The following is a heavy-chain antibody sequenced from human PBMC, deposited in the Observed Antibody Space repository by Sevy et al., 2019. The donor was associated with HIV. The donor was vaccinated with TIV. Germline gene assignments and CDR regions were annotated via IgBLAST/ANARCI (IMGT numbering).Heavy chain of an antibody. V-gene: IGHV3-48*01. CDR1: GFTFSSYS. CDR2: ISSSSSSI. Sequence: GGSLRLSCAASGFTFSSYSMNWVRQAPGKGLEWVSYISSSSSSIYYADSVKGRFTISRDNAKNSLYLQMNSLRAEDTAVYYWARDYCGYDSDNYYSYYGMDVWGQGTTVTVSS. J-gene: IGHJ6*02. CDR3: ARDYCGYDSDNYYSYYGMDV. D-gene: IGHD5-12*01.